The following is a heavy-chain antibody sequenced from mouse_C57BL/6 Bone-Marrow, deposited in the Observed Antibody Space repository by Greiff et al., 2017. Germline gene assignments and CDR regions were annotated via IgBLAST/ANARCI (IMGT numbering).Heavy chain of an antibody. Sequence: QVQLQQSGAELARPGASVKLSCKASGYTFTSYGISWVKQRTGQGLEWIGEIYPRSGNTYYNEKFKGKATLTADKSSSTAYMELRSLTSEDSAVYFCARLEYYGSSPYWYFDVWGTGTTVTVSS. D-gene: IGHD1-1*01. CDR3: ARLEYYGSSPYWYFDV. CDR1: GYTFTSYG. CDR2: IYPRSGNT. J-gene: IGHJ1*03. V-gene: IGHV1-81*01.